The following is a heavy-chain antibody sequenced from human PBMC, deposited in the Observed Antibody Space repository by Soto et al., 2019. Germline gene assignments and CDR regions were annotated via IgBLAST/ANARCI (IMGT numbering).Heavy chain of an antibody. V-gene: IGHV1-3*01. J-gene: IGHJ4*02. CDR1: GYTFTSYA. CDR3: ARGDYYDIHDY. Sequence: QVQLVQSGAEVKKPGASVKVSCKASGYTFTSYAMHWVRQAPGQRLEWMGWINAGNGNTKYSQKCQGRVTITRDTSASTAYREVSSLRSEDTAVYYCARGDYYDIHDYWGQGTLVTVSS. D-gene: IGHD3-22*01. CDR2: INAGNGNT.